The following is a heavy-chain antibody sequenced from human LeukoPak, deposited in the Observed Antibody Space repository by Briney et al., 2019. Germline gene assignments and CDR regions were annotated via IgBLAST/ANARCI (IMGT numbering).Heavy chain of an antibody. Sequence: GGSLRLSCAASGFTFSSYAMSWVRQAPGKGLEWVSAISGSGGSTYYADSVKGRFTTSRDNSKNTLYLQMNSLRAEDTAVYYCAVAYCGGDCYSGGYFDYWGQGTLVTVSS. V-gene: IGHV3-23*01. D-gene: IGHD2-21*01. J-gene: IGHJ4*02. CDR2: ISGSGGST. CDR1: GFTFSSYA. CDR3: AVAYCGGDCYSGGYFDY.